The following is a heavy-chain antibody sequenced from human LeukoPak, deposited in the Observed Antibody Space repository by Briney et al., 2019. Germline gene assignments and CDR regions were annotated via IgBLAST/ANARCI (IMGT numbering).Heavy chain of an antibody. V-gene: IGHV3-23*01. CDR2: ISGSGGST. CDR1: GFTFSSYA. CDR3: AKTSGYSCTSGVDY. Sequence: GGSLRLSCAASGFTFSSYAMSWVRQAPGKGLEWVSAISGSGGSTYYADSVKGRFTISRDNSKNTLYLQMNSLRAEDTAVYYCAKTSGYSCTSGVDYWGQGTLVTVSS. D-gene: IGHD6-13*01. J-gene: IGHJ4*02.